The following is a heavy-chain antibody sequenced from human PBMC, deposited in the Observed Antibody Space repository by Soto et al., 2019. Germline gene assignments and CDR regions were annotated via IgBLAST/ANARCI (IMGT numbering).Heavy chain of an antibody. CDR3: ARGQDSSSSGSDY. D-gene: IGHD6-6*01. CDR1: GFTFSSYA. Sequence: PGGSLRLSCAASGFTFSSYAMHWVRQAPGKGLEWVAVISYDGSNKYYADSVEGRFTISRDNSKNTLYLQMNSLRAEDTAVYYCARGQDSSSSGSDYWGQGTLVTVSS. V-gene: IGHV3-30-3*01. CDR2: ISYDGSNK. J-gene: IGHJ4*02.